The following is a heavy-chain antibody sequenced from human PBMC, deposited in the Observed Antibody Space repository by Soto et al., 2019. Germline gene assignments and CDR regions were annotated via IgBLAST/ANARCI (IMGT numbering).Heavy chain of an antibody. V-gene: IGHV4-31*03. CDR1: GGSISSGGYY. CDR2: IYYSGST. D-gene: IGHD3-10*01. CDR3: ARAGYYYGSGTLKGLDY. Sequence: PSETLSLTCTVSGGSISSGGYYWSWIRQHPGKGLEWIGYIYYSGSTYYNPSLKSRVTISVDTSKNQFSLKLSSVTAADTAVYYCARAGYYYGSGTLKGLDYWGQGTLVTVSS. J-gene: IGHJ4*02.